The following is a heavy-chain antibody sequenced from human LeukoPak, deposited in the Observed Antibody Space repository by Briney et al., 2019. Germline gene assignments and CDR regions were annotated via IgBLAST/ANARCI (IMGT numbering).Heavy chain of an antibody. CDR1: AFTFGEYA. V-gene: IGHV3-43*02. D-gene: IGHD6-19*01. CDR2: IRSDGRTT. J-gene: IGHJ4*01. CDR3: AKDALAGTWLHY. Sequence: QAGRSLRLFCAAAAFTFGEYAMHRVRQAPRKGLEWVSLIRSDGRTTFYAVFVKGRFTFYRDNNQNSLYLQMSSLRGEDPAMYYCAKDALAGTWLHYWGHGTLVSVSS.